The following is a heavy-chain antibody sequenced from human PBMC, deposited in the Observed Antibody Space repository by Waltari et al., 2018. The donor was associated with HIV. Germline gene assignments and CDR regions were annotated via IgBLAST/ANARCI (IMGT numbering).Heavy chain of an antibody. D-gene: IGHD3-3*01. CDR1: GFRFSTHN. J-gene: IGHJ4*02. V-gene: IGHV3-21*01. Sequence: EVQLVEPGGGLVKPGGSLILSCPASGFRFSTHNMKWFRPVPGRGLEWVSSISSAGSYTFYADSVKGRFTITRDNAKNSLYLQMNSLRVEDTAMYYCGRERFLEWLLYTGGGIDYWGQGTLVTVSS. CDR3: GRERFLEWLLYTGGGIDY. CDR2: ISSAGSYT.